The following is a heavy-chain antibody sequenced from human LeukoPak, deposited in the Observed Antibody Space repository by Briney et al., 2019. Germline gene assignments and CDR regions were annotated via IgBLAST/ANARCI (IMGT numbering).Heavy chain of an antibody. CDR3: AKGYDSSGYTFDY. Sequence: GGSLRLSCAVSGFTFSSYAMSWVRQAPGKGLEWVSGISGSGGSTYYADSVKGRFTISRDNSKNTLYLQMNSLRAEDTAVYYCAKGYDSSGYTFDYWGQGTLVTVSS. CDR1: GFTFSSYA. D-gene: IGHD3-22*01. J-gene: IGHJ4*02. CDR2: ISGSGGST. V-gene: IGHV3-23*01.